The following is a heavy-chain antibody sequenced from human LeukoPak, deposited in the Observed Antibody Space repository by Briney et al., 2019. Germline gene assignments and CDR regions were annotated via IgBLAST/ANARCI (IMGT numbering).Heavy chain of an antibody. J-gene: IGHJ4*02. CDR3: AVGTTTGKY. CDR2: IKQDGSEK. Sequence: GGSLRLSCAASGFTFSSHSMSRVRQAPGKGLEWVASIKQDGSEKYYVDSVKGRFTISRDNAKNSLSLQMNSLRAEDTAVYYCAVGTTTGKYWGQGSLVTVSP. CDR1: GFTFSSHS. D-gene: IGHD1-1*01. V-gene: IGHV3-7*01.